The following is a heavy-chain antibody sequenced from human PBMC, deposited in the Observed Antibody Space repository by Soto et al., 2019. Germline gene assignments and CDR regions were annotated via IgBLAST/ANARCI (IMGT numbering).Heavy chain of an antibody. D-gene: IGHD2-21*02. CDR3: ARQAPLRLYYYYYMDV. CDR1: GGSIVSSTSY. V-gene: IGHV4-39*01. Sequence: QLQLQESGPGLVEPSETLSLTCTVSGGSIVSSTSYWGWMRQPPGKGLEWIGSIYYTGSTFYTPSLKSRITISADTSKNQFSLRLSSVTAADTAVYYCARQAPLRLYYYYYMDVWVKGTTVTVSS. J-gene: IGHJ6*03. CDR2: IYYTGST.